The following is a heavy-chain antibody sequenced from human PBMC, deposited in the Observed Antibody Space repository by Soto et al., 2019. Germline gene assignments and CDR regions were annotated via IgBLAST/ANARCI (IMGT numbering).Heavy chain of an antibody. Sequence: SETLSLTCTVSGGSISSGGYYWNWIRQHPGKGLEWIGYIYNSGNTYYNPSLKSRVAISIDRSENQFSLKLTSVTAADTGVYYCASSSPFHYWGPGILVT. D-gene: IGHD6-6*01. V-gene: IGHV4-31*03. CDR1: GGSISSGGYY. J-gene: IGHJ4*02. CDR2: IYNSGNT. CDR3: ASSSPFHY.